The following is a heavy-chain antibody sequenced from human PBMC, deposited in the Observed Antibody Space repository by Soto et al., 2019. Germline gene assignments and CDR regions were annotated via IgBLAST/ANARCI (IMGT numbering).Heavy chain of an antibody. CDR2: IDPIDSDT. CDR3: ARLYCSSSTCDSWFDP. CDR1: GYTFNNFW. J-gene: IGHJ5*02. D-gene: IGHD2-2*01. Sequence: GESLKISCTGFGYTFNNFWISWVRQMPGRGLEWVGRIDPIDSDTSYSPSFQGHVTISADKSISAVYLQWGSLKASDTAMYYCARLYCSSSTCDSWFDPWGQGTLVTVSS. V-gene: IGHV5-10-1*01.